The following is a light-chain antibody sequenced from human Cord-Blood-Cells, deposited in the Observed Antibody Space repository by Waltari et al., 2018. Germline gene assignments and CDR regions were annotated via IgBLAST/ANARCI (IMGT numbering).Light chain of an antibody. J-gene: IGLJ2*01. CDR1: SSNIGSNY. CDR3: AAWDDSLSGVV. CDR2: RNN. V-gene: IGLV1-47*01. Sequence: QSVLTQPPSASGTPGQRVTISCSGSSSNIGSNYVYWYQQLPGTAPKLLIYRNNPRPSGVPSRCAGSKSGTSASLAISGLRSEDEADYYCAAWDDSLSGVVFGGGTKLTVL.